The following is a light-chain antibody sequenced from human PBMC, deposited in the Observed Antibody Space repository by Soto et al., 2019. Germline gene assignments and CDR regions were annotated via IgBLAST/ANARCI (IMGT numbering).Light chain of an antibody. CDR1: QSISSW. CDR3: QHYNSYSWT. V-gene: IGKV1-5*03. CDR2: KAS. J-gene: IGKJ1*01. Sequence: DIQMTQSPSTLSASVGDRVTITCRASQSISSWLAWYQQKPGKAPKLLIYKASSLESGVPSGFSGSGSGTEFTLTISSLQPDDFATYYCQHYNSYSWTFGQGTKVDIK.